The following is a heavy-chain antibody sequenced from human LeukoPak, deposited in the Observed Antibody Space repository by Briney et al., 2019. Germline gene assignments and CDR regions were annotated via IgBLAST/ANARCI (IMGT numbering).Heavy chain of an antibody. D-gene: IGHD2-15*01. J-gene: IGHJ6*03. CDR3: AKNGDRGAYCTGGTCYPYFYYYMDV. Sequence: PGGSLRLSCAASGFTFDDYAMHWVRQAPGKGLEWVSGISWNGGSIGYADSVKGRFTISRDNAKNSLYLQMNSLRAEDTAIYYCAKNGDRGAYCTGGTCYPYFYYYMDVWGKGTTVTI. CDR2: ISWNGGSI. CDR1: GFTFDDYA. V-gene: IGHV3-9*01.